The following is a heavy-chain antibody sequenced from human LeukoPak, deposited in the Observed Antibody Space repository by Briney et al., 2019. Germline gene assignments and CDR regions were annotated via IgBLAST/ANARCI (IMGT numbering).Heavy chain of an antibody. CDR2: IKRDGSEK. CDR3: ARDLVGTTYHYYYMDV. D-gene: IGHD1-1*01. CDR1: AFTFSRYW. V-gene: IGHV3-7*01. Sequence: WGSLRLSCAASAFTFSRYWTSWFRQVPGKGLEWAANIKRDGSEKYYVDSVKGRFTISRDNAKNSLYLQMNGLRVEDTAVYYCARDLVGTTYHYYYMDVWGKGTTVTVSS. J-gene: IGHJ6*03.